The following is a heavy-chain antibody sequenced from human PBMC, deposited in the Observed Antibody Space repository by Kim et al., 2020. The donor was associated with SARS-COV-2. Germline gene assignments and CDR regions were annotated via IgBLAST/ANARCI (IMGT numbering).Heavy chain of an antibody. D-gene: IGHD1-26*01. V-gene: IGHV3-72*01. Sequence: GGSLRLSCAASGFTFSDHFMDWFRQAPGKGLEWVARMRNKAETYSTEYAASVKGRFTISRDDSRNSLYLQMNSLTSEDNAVYYCTRDRLGAGDYWGQGTLVTVSS. CDR1: GFTFSDHF. CDR2: MRNKAETYST. J-gene: IGHJ4*02. CDR3: TRDRLGAGDY.